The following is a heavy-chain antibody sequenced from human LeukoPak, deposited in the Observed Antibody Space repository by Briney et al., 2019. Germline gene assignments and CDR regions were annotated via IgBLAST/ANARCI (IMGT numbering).Heavy chain of an antibody. CDR1: GGTFSSYA. CDR2: IIPILGIA. J-gene: IGHJ2*01. D-gene: IGHD2-2*01. CDR3: ARDYPLSPYCSSTSCGYFDL. V-gene: IGHV1-69*04. Sequence: GASVKVSCKASGGTFSSYAISWVRQAPGQGLEWMGRIIPILGIANYAQKFQGRVTITADKSTSTAYMELSSLRSEDTAVYYCARDYPLSPYCSSTSCGYFDLWGRGTLVTVSS.